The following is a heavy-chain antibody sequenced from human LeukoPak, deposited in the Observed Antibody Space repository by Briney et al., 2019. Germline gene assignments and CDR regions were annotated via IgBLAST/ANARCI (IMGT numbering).Heavy chain of an antibody. D-gene: IGHD6-13*01. CDR3: ARVTTARYSSSWYGSGANWFDP. J-gene: IGHJ5*02. Sequence: GSLRLSCAASGFTFSSYAMSWVRQPPGKGLEWIGSIYYSGSTYYNPSLKSRVTISVDTSKNQFSLKLSSVTAADTAVYYCARVTTARYSSSWYGSGANWFDPWGQGTLVTVSS. V-gene: IGHV4-39*01. CDR2: IYYSGST. CDR1: GFTFSSYA.